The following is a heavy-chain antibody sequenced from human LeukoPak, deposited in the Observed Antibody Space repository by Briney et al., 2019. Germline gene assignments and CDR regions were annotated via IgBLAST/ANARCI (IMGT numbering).Heavy chain of an antibody. Sequence: SETLSLTCTVSGGSISSSSYYWGWIRQPPGKGLEWIGSIYHSGSTYYNPSLKSRVTISVDTSKNQFSLKPSSVTAADTAVYYCARRYYDSSGYQGVWFDPWGQGTLVTVSS. D-gene: IGHD3-22*01. CDR3: ARRYYDSSGYQGVWFDP. CDR1: GGSISSSSYY. CDR2: IYHSGST. J-gene: IGHJ5*02. V-gene: IGHV4-39*01.